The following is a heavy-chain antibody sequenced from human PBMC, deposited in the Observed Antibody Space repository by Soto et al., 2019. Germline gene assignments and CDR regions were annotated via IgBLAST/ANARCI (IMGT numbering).Heavy chain of an antibody. CDR2: ISGSGGST. J-gene: IGHJ6*02. CDR3: AKERIVVVSWFLGNGMDV. Sequence: GRSLRLSCAASGFTFSSYAMSWVRQAPGKGLEWVSAISGSGGSTYYADSVKGRFTISRDNSKNTLYLQMNSLRAEDTAVYYCAKERIVVVSWFLGNGMDVWGQGTTVTVSS. CDR1: GFTFSSYA. D-gene: IGHD2-2*01. V-gene: IGHV3-23*01.